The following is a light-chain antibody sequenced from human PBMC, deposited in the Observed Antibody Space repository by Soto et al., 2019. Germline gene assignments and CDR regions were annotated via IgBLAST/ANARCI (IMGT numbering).Light chain of an antibody. J-gene: IGLJ3*02. V-gene: IGLV1-47*01. CDR2: MTN. CDR1: WYNIGKNL. CDR3: AAWDDSLRAWV. Sequence: QSVLTQPPSASGTPGQTVTISCSGGWYNIGKNLGYWYQQLPGTAPKLLIYMTNQRPSGVPDRFSGSKSGSSASLAVSGLRSEDEAVYYCAAWDDSLRAWVFGGGIKVTVL.